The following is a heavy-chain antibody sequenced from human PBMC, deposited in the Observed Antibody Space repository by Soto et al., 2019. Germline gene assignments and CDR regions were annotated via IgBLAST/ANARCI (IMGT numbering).Heavy chain of an antibody. V-gene: IGHV1-69*01. CDR3: ARDRGGLRRWLQYDY. CDR1: GGTFSSYA. Sequence: QVQLVQSGAEVKKPGSSVKVSCKASGGTFSSYAISWVRQAPGQGLEWMGGIIPIFGTANYAQEFQGRVTIAADESTSTAYRELSSLRCEDTAVYYCARDRGGLRRWLQYDYWGQGTLVTVSS. J-gene: IGHJ4*02. CDR2: IIPIFGTA. D-gene: IGHD3-10*01.